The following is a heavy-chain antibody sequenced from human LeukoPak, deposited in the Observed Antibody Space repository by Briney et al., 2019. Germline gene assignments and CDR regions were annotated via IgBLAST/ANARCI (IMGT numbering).Heavy chain of an antibody. CDR1: GFVFSDYY. J-gene: IGHJ5*02. CDR3: ARDPRLRLKRSGWFDP. CDR2: ISSSGSPI. Sequence: PGGSLRLSCAASGFVFSDYYMSWIRQAPGKGLEWVSYISSSGSPIYYAGSVKGRFTISRDNAKNSLYLQMNSLRTEDTAVYYCARDPRLRLKRSGWFDPWGQGTLVTVSS. V-gene: IGHV3-11*04. D-gene: IGHD4-17*01.